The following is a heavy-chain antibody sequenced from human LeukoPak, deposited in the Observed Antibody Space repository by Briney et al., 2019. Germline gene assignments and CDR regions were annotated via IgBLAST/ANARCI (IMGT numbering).Heavy chain of an antibody. V-gene: IGHV3-21*01. CDR3: ARDLLVPAAYGGVDY. D-gene: IGHD2-2*01. Sequence: GGSLRLSCAASGFTFSSYSMNWVRQAPGKGLEWVSSISSSSSYIYYADSVKGRFTISRDNAKNSLYLQMNSLRAEDTAVYYCARDLLVPAAYGGVDYWGQGTLVTVSS. J-gene: IGHJ4*02. CDR1: GFTFSSYS. CDR2: ISSSSSYI.